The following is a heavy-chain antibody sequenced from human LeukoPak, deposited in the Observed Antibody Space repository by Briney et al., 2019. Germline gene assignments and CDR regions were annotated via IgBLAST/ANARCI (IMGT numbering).Heavy chain of an antibody. Sequence: SETLSLTCAVYGGSFSAFYWSWIRRPPGKKLEWIGEINHSGSTNQNPSLESRVTMSVDTSNHRFSLRLRSVTAADTAVYYCARMVRERHSFDIWGRGTMVTVSS. CDR2: INHSGST. D-gene: IGHD3-10*01. CDR3: ARMVRERHSFDI. V-gene: IGHV4-34*01. CDR1: GGSFSAFY. J-gene: IGHJ3*02.